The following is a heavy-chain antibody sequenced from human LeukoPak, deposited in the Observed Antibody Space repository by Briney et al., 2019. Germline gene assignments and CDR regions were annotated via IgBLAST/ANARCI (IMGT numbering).Heavy chain of an antibody. CDR2: ISAYNGDT. J-gene: IGHJ4*02. V-gene: IGHV1-18*01. D-gene: IGHD2-15*01. CDR1: VYTFTIYG. Sequence: ASVTVSFKSSVYTFTIYGISWVRQAPGQPLERMGWISAYNGDTNDAQNVQGRLTMTTDTSTGTAYMELRSLRSDDTAVYYCGRLADKKLQRFLDYWGQGTLVTVSS. CDR3: GRLADKKLQRFLDY.